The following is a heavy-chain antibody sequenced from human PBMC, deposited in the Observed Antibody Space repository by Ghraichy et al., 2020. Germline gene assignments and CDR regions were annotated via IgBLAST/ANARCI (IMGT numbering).Heavy chain of an antibody. CDR2: ISGSGGST. Sequence: GGSLRLSCAASGFTFSSYAMSWVRQAPGKGLEWVSAISGSGGSTYYADSVKGRFTISRDNSKNMLYLQMNSLRAEDTAVYYCAKDQGFYYYGMDVWGQGTTVTVSS. J-gene: IGHJ6*02. CDR3: AKDQGFYYYGMDV. CDR1: GFTFSSYA. V-gene: IGHV3-23*01.